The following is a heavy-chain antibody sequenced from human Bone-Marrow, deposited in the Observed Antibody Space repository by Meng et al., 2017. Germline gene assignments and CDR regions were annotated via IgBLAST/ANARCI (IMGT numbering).Heavy chain of an antibody. J-gene: IGHJ4*02. Sequence: GESLKISCAASGFAFSNSWMNWVRLAPGKGLEWVASMNPDGSEKYYVGSVKGRFTISRDNAKDSLYLQMNSLRAEDAAVYYCARDRMYNWNDRPFDYWGQGTLVTVSS. V-gene: IGHV3-7*01. CDR1: GFAFSNSW. CDR3: ARDRMYNWNDRPFDY. D-gene: IGHD1-20*01. CDR2: MNPDGSEK.